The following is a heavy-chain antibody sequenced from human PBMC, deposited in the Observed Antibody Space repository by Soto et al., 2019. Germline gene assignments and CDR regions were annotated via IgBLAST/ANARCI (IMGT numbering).Heavy chain of an antibody. CDR3: ARDPTWFGGEYYHYGMDV. CDR1: GYTFTRNG. J-gene: IGHJ6*02. D-gene: IGHD3-10*01. V-gene: IGHV1-18*01. Sequence: QVKLVQSGAEVKKPGASVKVSCKASGYTFTRNGISWVRQARGQGLEWMGWISAYNGNTHYAQEIQGRVTMTTDTSTSTAYMELRSLRSDDTAVYYCARDPTWFGGEYYHYGMDVWGQGTTVTVSS. CDR2: ISAYNGNT.